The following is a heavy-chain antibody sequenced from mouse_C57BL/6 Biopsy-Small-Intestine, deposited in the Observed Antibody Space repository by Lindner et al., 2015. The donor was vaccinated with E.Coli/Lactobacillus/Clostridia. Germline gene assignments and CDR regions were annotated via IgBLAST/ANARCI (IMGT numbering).Heavy chain of an antibody. CDR3: ASQVVATSLFDY. J-gene: IGHJ4*01. V-gene: IGHV1-64*01. D-gene: IGHD1-1*01. CDR1: GDTFTDHY. CDR2: INPNSDAT. Sequence: SVKVSCKTSGDTFTDHYMHWVRQAPGQGLEWMGRINPNSDATNFAQRFQGRLTMTRDTSINTAYMELSSLTSDDTAVYYCASQVVATSLFDYWGLGTLVTVSS.